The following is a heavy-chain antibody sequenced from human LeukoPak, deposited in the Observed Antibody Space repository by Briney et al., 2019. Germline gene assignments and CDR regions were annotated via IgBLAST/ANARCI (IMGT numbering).Heavy chain of an antibody. J-gene: IGHJ5*02. CDR2: VAYSGST. CDR1: GGSINSYY. D-gene: IGHD5-12*01. V-gene: IGHV4-59*01. Sequence: PSETLSLTCTVSGGSINSYYWSWIRQPPGKGLEWIGYVAYSGSTNYNPSLKSRVTISLDTSKNQFSLKLSSVTAADTAVYYCARTVSGYYFNAWGPGTLVTASS. CDR3: ARTVSGYYFNA.